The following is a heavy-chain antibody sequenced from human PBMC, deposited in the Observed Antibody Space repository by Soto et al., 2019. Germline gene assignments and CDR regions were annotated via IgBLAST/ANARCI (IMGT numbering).Heavy chain of an antibody. D-gene: IGHD3-22*01. V-gene: IGHV3-23*01. CDR2: ISGSGGNT. Sequence: EVQLLESGGGLVQPGGSLRLSCAASGFTFSSYAMTWVRQAPGKGLEWVSAISGSGGNTYYADSVKGRFTISRDNSKNTLFFQMNSLRVEDTAIYYCAKRDDSSGSRGAPFDHWGPGTLVTVSS. CDR3: AKRDDSSGSRGAPFDH. CDR1: GFTFSSYA. J-gene: IGHJ4*01.